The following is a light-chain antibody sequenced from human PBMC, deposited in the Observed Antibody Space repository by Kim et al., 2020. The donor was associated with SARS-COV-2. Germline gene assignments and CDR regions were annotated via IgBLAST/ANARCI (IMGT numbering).Light chain of an antibody. Sequence: QRVTIACTGSSYNIGAGYDVHWYQQHPGTAPKLLIYGNSNRPSGVPDRFSGSKSGTSASLAITGLQAEDEADYYCQSYDSSLSGWVFGGGTQLTVL. CDR3: QSYDSSLSGWV. V-gene: IGLV1-40*01. CDR2: GNS. J-gene: IGLJ3*02. CDR1: SYNIGAGYD.